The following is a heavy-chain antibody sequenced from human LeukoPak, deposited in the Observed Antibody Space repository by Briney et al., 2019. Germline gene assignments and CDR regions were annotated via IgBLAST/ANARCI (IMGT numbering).Heavy chain of an antibody. Sequence: GGSLRLSCAASAFTFSSYAMTWVRQVPGKGLEWVAVISYDGSSKYFADSVKGRFTISRDTSKNTLYLQMNSLRAEDTAVYYCARANRPFHSSGWYKDYWGQGTLVTVSS. CDR2: ISYDGSSK. V-gene: IGHV3-30-3*01. J-gene: IGHJ4*02. CDR1: AFTFSSYA. CDR3: ARANRPFHSSGWYKDY. D-gene: IGHD6-19*01.